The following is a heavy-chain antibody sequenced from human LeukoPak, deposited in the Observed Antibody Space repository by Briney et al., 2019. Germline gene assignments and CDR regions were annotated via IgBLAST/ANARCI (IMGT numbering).Heavy chain of an antibody. CDR3: ARGKYDYVWGSYRPGRYYFDY. CDR2: IIPIFGTA. J-gene: IGHJ4*02. V-gene: IGHV1-69*05. Sequence: GASVKVSCKASGGTFSSYAISWVRQAPGQGLEWMGGIIPIFGTANYAQKFQGRVTITTDESTSTAYMGLSSLRSEDTAVYYCARGKYDYVWGSYRPGRYYFDYWGQGTLVTVSS. D-gene: IGHD3-16*02. CDR1: GGTFSSYA.